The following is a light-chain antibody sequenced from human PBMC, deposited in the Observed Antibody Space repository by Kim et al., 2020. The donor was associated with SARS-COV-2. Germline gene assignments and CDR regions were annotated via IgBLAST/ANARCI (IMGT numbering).Light chain of an antibody. J-gene: IGLJ2*01. V-gene: IGLV3-19*01. CDR1: SLRSYY. Sequence: SSELTQDPAVSVALGQTVRITCQGDSLRSYYATWYQQKPGQAPIVVIYGKNNRPSGIPDRFSGSSSGNTASLTINGTQAGDEADYYCNSRDSNNNVLFGGGTRLTVL. CDR2: GKN. CDR3: NSRDSNNNVL.